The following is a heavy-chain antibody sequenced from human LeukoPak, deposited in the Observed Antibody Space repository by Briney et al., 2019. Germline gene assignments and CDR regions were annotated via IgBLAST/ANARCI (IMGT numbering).Heavy chain of an antibody. Sequence: PSETLSLTCTVSGGSISSSSYYWGWIRQPPGKGLEWIGSIYYSGSTYYNPSLKSRVTISVDTSKNQFSLKLSSVTAADTAVYYCARVSKGSGSTFDYWGQGTLVTVSS. CDR1: GGSISSSSYY. CDR3: ARVSKGSGSTFDY. CDR2: IYYSGST. J-gene: IGHJ4*02. V-gene: IGHV4-39*07. D-gene: IGHD3-10*01.